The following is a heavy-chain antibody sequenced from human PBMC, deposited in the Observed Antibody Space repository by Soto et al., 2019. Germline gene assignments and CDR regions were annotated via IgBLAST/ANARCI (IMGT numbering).Heavy chain of an antibody. V-gene: IGHV4-4*07. CDR2: IYLSGNT. J-gene: IGHJ4*02. CDR3: AKELKPYNSGWYFTLS. D-gene: IGHD6-19*01. Sequence: QVQLQESGPGLVKPSETLSLTCTVSGGSISSHYWSWIRQPAGKGLEWIGRIYLSGNTKINPSLKNRVTMSVAASKNQFSLNLKSVTAADTAVYYCAKELKPYNSGWYFTLSGGQGTLVTVSS. CDR1: GGSISSHY.